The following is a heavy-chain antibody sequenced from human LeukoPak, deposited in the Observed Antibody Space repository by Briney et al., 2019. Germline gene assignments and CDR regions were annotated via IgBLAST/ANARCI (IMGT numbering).Heavy chain of an antibody. CDR1: GCSFTSYD. D-gene: IGHD5-12*01. CDR2: MNPNSGST. J-gene: IGHJ4*02. V-gene: IGHV1-8*03. Sequence: ASVKVSCKASGCSFTSYDINWGRQATGQGLEWMGWMNPNSGSTGYAQKFQGRVTITRNTSISTAYMELSGLRSEDTAVYYCARGRSTGYPYYFEYWGQGTLVTVSS. CDR3: ARGRSTGYPYYFEY.